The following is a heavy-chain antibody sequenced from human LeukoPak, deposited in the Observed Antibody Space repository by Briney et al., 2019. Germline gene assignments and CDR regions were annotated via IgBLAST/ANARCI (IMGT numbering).Heavy chain of an antibody. J-gene: IGHJ4*02. CDR1: GGSVSDYY. CDR2: IYHTGST. Sequence: PSETLSLTCTISGGSVSDYYWSWIRQSPGKGLEWIGYIYHTGSTSYNPSLKSRVTISVDTSKNQFSLKLSSVTAADTAVYYCARSPLPLLWFGPTYFDYWGQGTLVTVSS. V-gene: IGHV4-59*02. CDR3: ARSPLPLLWFGPTYFDY. D-gene: IGHD3-10*01.